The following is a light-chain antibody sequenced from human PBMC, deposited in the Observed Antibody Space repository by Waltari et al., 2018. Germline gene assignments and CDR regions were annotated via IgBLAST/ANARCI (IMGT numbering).Light chain of an antibody. CDR2: LVS. CDR1: QSLLHGSGNTF. CDR3: MQARQTPWT. V-gene: IGKV2-28*01. J-gene: IGKJ1*01. Sequence: MVMPQSQLSLSVTPGEPASIYCRSSQSLLHGSGNTFLDWYLQKPGQSPQLLIYLVSNRASGVPDRFSGSGSGTDFTLKISRVEAEDVGVYFCMQARQTPWTFGQGTKVEIK.